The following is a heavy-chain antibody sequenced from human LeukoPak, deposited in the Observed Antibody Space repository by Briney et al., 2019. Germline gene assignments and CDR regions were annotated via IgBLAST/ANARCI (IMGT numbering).Heavy chain of an antibody. D-gene: IGHD3-10*01. CDR1: GGSISSYY. CDR2: IYYSGST. J-gene: IGHJ4*02. V-gene: IGHV4-59*01. Sequence: PSETLSLTCTVSGGSISSYYWSWIRQPPGKGLEWIGYIYYSGSTNYNPPLKSRVTISVDTSKNQFSLKLSSVTAADTAVYYCAREPRGSGSYYNGGFDYWGQGTLVTVSS. CDR3: AREPRGSGSYYNGGFDY.